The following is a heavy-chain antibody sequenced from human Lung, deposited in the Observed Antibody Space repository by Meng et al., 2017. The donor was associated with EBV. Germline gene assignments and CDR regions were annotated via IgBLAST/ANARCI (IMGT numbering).Heavy chain of an antibody. D-gene: IGHD1-20*01. CDR1: SASISSNNY. V-gene: IGHV4-4*02. CDR3: ARAPGNWNFDS. Sequence: VARQESGPGLAKPSGTLSLTCTVSSASISSNNYWTWVRQSPGKGLEWIGEIYHNENTNYNPSLMSRVTMSLDKSKNHFSLNLRSVTAADTAVYFCARAPGNWNFDSWGQGTLVTVSS. CDR2: IYHNENT. J-gene: IGHJ4*02.